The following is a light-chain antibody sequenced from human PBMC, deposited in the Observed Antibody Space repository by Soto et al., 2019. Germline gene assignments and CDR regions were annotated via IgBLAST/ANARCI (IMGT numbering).Light chain of an antibody. V-gene: IGKV1-5*03. Sequence: DIQMTQSPSTLSASVGDRVAITCRASQSISGRLAWFQQKPGTAPKLLIHKASSLQSGVPSRFSGRGSGTEFTLTISSLQPDDFATYYCQQYVTSFRSFGQGTKVDIK. CDR1: QSISGR. CDR2: KAS. CDR3: QQYVTSFRS. J-gene: IGKJ1*01.